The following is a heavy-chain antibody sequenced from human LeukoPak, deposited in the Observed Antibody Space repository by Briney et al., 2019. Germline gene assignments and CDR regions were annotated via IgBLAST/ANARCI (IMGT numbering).Heavy chain of an antibody. CDR3: ARSGVVPAAIGDY. V-gene: IGHV1-2*02. CDR2: INPNSGGT. Sequence: ASVKVSCKASGYTFTGYYMHWVRQAPGQGLEWMGWINPNSGGTNYAQKFQGRVTMTRDTSISTACMELSRLRSDDTAVYYCARSGVVPAAIGDYWGQGTLVTVSS. J-gene: IGHJ4*02. CDR1: GYTFTGYY. D-gene: IGHD2-2*01.